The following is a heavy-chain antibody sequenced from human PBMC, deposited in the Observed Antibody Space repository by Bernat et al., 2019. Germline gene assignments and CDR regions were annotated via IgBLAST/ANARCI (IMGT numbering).Heavy chain of an antibody. D-gene: IGHD5-18*01. CDR3: ARGINSYGPFDY. CDR1: AGSISSNSW. Sequence: QVQLQEAGPGLVKPSGTLSLTCAVSAGSISSNSWWSWVRQPPGKGLEWIGEIYHSGSNTYNPSLKSRVTISVDKSKNQFSMTLTSVTAADTAVYYCARGINSYGPFDYWGQGTQVTVSS. CDR2: IYHSGSN. V-gene: IGHV4-4*02. J-gene: IGHJ4*02.